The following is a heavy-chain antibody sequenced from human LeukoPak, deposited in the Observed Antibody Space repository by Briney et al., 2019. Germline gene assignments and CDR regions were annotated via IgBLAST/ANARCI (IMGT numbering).Heavy chain of an antibody. CDR2: VYDSGSG. CDR1: GGSVSSGGYY. D-gene: IGHD4-17*01. Sequence: SETLSLTCTVSGGSVSSGGYYWSWKRQPPGKGLDWIGYVYDSGSGKYKPSLNSRVTISIDTSKNQFSLKLNSVTAADTAVYYCARLRSGGYFEYWGQGTLVTVSS. J-gene: IGHJ4*02. V-gene: IGHV4-61*08. CDR3: ARLRSGGYFEY.